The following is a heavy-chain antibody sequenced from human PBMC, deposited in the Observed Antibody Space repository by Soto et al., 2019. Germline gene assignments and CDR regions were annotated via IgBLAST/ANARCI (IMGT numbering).Heavy chain of an antibody. V-gene: IGHV3-23*01. CDR3: AKDREHYYDSSGYIDAFDI. CDR1: GFTFSSYA. D-gene: IGHD3-22*01. J-gene: IGHJ3*02. CDR2: ISGSGGST. Sequence: GGSLRLSCAASGFTFSSYAMSWVRQAPGKGLEWVSAISGSGGSTYYADSVKGRFTIPRDNSKNTLYLQMNSLRAEDTAVYYCAKDREHYYDSSGYIDAFDIWGQGTMVTV.